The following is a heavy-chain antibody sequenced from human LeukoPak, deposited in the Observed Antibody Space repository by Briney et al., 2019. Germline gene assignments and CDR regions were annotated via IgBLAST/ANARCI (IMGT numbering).Heavy chain of an antibody. D-gene: IGHD3-22*01. CDR3: AKDPYDSSGYYHDY. V-gene: IGHV3-23*01. CDR1: GFTFSSYA. CDR2: ISGSGGST. Sequence: GGSLRLSCAASGFTFSSYAMSWVRQAPGKGLEWVSAISGSGGSTYYADSVKGRFTISRDNSKNTLYLQMNSLRAEDTAVYYCAKDPYDSSGYYHDYWGQGTLVTVSS. J-gene: IGHJ4*02.